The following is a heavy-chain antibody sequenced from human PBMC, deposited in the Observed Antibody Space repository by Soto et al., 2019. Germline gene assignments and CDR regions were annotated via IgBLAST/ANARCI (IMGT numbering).Heavy chain of an antibody. V-gene: IGHV4-38-2*02. D-gene: IGHD5-18*01. CDR1: GYPIGNGYY. CDR3: VRPSRYTFGYFDS. Sequence: SETLSLTCTVSGYPIGNGYYWGWIRQSPGKGLEWIGSIYQSGITYYNPSLKSRASLSIDASKNQFSLNLTSLTAADTAVYYCVRPSRYTFGYFDSWGQGALVTVSS. CDR2: IYQSGIT. J-gene: IGHJ4*02.